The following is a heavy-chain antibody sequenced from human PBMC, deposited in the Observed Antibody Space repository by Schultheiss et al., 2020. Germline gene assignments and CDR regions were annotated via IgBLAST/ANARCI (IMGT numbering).Heavy chain of an antibody. CDR1: GYSISSGYY. CDR3: AGDGCIAAAGTDGDDAFDI. CDR2: IYHSGST. Sequence: SQTLSLTCTVSGYSISSGYYWGWIRQPPGKGLEWIGSIYHSGSTYYNPSLKSRVTISVDTSKNQFSLKLSSVTAADTAVYYCAGDGCIAAAGTDGDDAFDIWGQGTMVTVSS. J-gene: IGHJ3*02. D-gene: IGHD6-13*01. V-gene: IGHV4-38-2*02.